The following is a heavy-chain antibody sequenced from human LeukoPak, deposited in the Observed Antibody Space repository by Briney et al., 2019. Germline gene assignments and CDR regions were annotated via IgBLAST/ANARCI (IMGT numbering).Heavy chain of an antibody. CDR3: AKDRGIAVAGTLFDY. V-gene: IGHV3-23*01. Sequence: GGSLTLSCAASGFTFSSYAMSWVRQAPGKGLEWVSVISGSGGITYYADSVKGRFTISRDNSKNTLYLQMNSLRVEDTAIYYCAKDRGIAVAGTLFDYWGQGTLVTVSS. D-gene: IGHD6-19*01. CDR1: GFTFSSYA. CDR2: ISGSGGIT. J-gene: IGHJ4*02.